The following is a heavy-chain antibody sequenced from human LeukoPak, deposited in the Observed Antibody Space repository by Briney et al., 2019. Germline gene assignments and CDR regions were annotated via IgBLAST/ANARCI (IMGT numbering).Heavy chain of an antibody. CDR1: GGSTSSYY. V-gene: IGHV4-4*07. J-gene: IGHJ4*02. CDR3: AREGSRNWNYFIDY. D-gene: IGHD1-7*01. Sequence: SETLSLTCTVSGGSTSSYYWSWIRQPAGKGLEWIGRIYTSGSTNYNPSLKSRVTMSVDTSKNQFSLKLSSVTAADTAVYYCAREGSRNWNYFIDYWGQGTLVTVSS. CDR2: IYTSGST.